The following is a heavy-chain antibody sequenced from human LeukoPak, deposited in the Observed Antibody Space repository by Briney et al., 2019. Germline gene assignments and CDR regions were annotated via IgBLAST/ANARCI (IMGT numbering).Heavy chain of an antibody. CDR1: GYTFTGYF. CDR3: AREVAASIYYMDV. Sequence: ASVKVSCKASGYTFTGYFIYWVRQAPGQRLEWMGWINPKSGGTNYAQKFQGRVTMTRDTSISTAYMELSRLRSDGTAVYYCAREVAASIYYMDVWGKGTTVIVSS. D-gene: IGHD6-19*01. CDR2: INPKSGGT. V-gene: IGHV1-2*02. J-gene: IGHJ6*03.